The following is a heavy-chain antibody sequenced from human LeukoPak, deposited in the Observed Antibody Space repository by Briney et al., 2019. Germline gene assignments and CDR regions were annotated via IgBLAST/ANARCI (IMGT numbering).Heavy chain of an antibody. J-gene: IGHJ5*02. CDR2: IYTSGTT. CDR3: ARDRTCSSTSCSFNWFDP. Sequence: PSETLSLTCTVSGDSISSYYWSWIRQPAGKGLEWIGRIYTSGTTNYNPSLKSRVTMSVDTSKNQFSLRLSSVTAADTAVYYCARDRTCSSTSCSFNWFDPWGQGTLVTVSS. CDR1: GDSISSYY. D-gene: IGHD2-2*01. V-gene: IGHV4-4*07.